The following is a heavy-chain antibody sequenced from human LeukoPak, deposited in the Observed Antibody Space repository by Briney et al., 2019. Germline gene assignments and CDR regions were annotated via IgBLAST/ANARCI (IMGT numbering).Heavy chain of an antibody. D-gene: IGHD3-9*01. Sequence: SETLSLTCAVYGGSFSGYYWSWIRQPPGKGLEWIGEINHSGSTNYNPSLKNRVTISVDTTKNQFSLKLSSVTAADTAVYYCAVERRGVLRFFDWVISEGRKFDYWGQGTLVTVSS. CDR3: AVERRGVLRFFDWVISEGRKFDY. J-gene: IGHJ4*02. CDR1: GGSFSGYY. CDR2: INHSGST. V-gene: IGHV4-34*01.